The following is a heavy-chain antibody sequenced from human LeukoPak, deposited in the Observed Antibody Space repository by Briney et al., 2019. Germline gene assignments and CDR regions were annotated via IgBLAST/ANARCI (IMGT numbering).Heavy chain of an antibody. J-gene: IGHJ5*02. D-gene: IGHD2-2*01. CDR3: AKDGSPEYCSSTSCPLWFDP. Sequence: GGSLRLSCAASGFTFSSYSMNWVRQAPGKGLEWVSYISSSSSTIYYADSVKGRFTISRDNAKNSLYLQMNSLRAEDTAVYYCAKDGSPEYCSSTSCPLWFDPWGQGTLVTVSS. V-gene: IGHV3-48*01. CDR1: GFTFSSYS. CDR2: ISSSSSTI.